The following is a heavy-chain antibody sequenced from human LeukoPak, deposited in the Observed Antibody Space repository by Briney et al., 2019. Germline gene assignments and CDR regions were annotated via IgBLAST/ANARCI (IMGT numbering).Heavy chain of an antibody. J-gene: IGHJ4*02. CDR3: ARDGNGIAAAGTFH. Sequence: SETLSLTCTVSGGSISSYYWSWIRQPPGKGLEWIGYIYYSGSTNYNPSLKSRVTISVDTSKNQFSLKLSSVTAADTAVYYCARDGNGIAAAGTFHWGQGTLVTVSS. CDR1: GGSISSYY. V-gene: IGHV4-59*12. CDR2: IYYSGST. D-gene: IGHD6-13*01.